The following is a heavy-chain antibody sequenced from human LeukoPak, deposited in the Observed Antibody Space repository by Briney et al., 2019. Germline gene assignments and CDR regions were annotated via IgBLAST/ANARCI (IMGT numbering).Heavy chain of an antibody. CDR1: GFTFSNAW. CDR3: TPRYDFWSGYVV. D-gene: IGHD3-3*01. J-gene: IGHJ4*02. Sequence: GGSLRLSCAASGFTFSNAWMSWVRQAPGKGLEWAGRIKSKTDGGTTDYAAPVKGRFTISRDDSKNTLYLQMNSLETEDTAVYYCTPRYDFWSGYVVWGQGTLVTVSS. CDR2: IKSKTDGGTT. V-gene: IGHV3-15*01.